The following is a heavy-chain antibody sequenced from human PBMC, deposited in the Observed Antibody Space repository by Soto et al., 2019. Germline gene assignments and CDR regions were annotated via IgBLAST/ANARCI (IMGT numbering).Heavy chain of an antibody. CDR2: IYYSGST. D-gene: IGHD6-13*01. J-gene: IGHJ4*02. V-gene: IGHV4-31*03. CDR3: ASGDIAAAEPPPFDY. Sequence: PSETLSLTCTVSGGSISSGGYYWSWIRQHPGKGLEWIGYIYYSGSTYYNPSLKSRVTISVDTSKNQFSLKLSSVTAADTAVYYCASGDIAAAEPPPFDYWGQGTLVTVSS. CDR1: GGSISSGGYY.